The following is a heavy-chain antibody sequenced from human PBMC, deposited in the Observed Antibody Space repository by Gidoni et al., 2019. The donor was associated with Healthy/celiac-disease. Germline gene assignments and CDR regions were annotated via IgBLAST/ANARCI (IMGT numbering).Heavy chain of an antibody. J-gene: IGHJ6*02. D-gene: IGHD3-10*01. CDR2: ISSNGGST. CDR3: ARARAMVRGVIMTEPHYGMDV. CDR1: GFTFSSYA. Sequence: EVQLVESGGGLVQPGGSLRLSCAASGFTFSSYAMHWVRQAPGKGLEYVSAISSNGGSTYYANSVKGRFTISRDNSKNTLYLQMGSLRAEDMAVYYCARARAMVRGVIMTEPHYGMDVWGQGTTVTVSS. V-gene: IGHV3-64*01.